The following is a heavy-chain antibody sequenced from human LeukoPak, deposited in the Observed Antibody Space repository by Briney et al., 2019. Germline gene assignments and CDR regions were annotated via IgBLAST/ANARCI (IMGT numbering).Heavy chain of an antibody. CDR3: ARDSSYGYDY. D-gene: IGHD5-18*01. V-gene: IGHV3-74*01. CDR2: INTDGSST. Sequence: GGSLRLSCAASGFTFSNYWMHWVRQAPGKGLVWVSRINTDGSSTSYADSVKGRFAISRDNAKNTLYLQMNTLRAEDTAVYYCARDSSYGYDYWGQGTLVTVSS. CDR1: GFTFSNYW. J-gene: IGHJ4*02.